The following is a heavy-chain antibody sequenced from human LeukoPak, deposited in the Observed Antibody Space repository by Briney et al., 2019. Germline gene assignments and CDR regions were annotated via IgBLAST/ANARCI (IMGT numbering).Heavy chain of an antibody. CDR1: GYSFTSYW. J-gene: IGHJ3*02. CDR3: ARVGRDSSSSEAFDI. Sequence: GESLKISCKGSGYSFTSYWIGWARQMPGKGLEWMGIIYPGDSDTRYSPSFQGQVTISADKSISTAYLQWSSLKASDTAMYYCARVGRDSSSSEAFDIWGQGTMVTVSS. CDR2: IYPGDSDT. V-gene: IGHV5-51*01. D-gene: IGHD6-6*01.